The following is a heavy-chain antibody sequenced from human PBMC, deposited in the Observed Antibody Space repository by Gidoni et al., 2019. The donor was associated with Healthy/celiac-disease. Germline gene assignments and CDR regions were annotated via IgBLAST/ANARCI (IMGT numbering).Heavy chain of an antibody. J-gene: IGHJ5*02. D-gene: IGHD4-4*01. Sequence: EVQLVETGGGLIQPVGSLRLSCAASGFTVSSNYMRGVRQAPGKGLEGVSVIYSGGSTYYADSVKGRFTISRDNSKNTLYLQMNSLRAEDTAVYYCARGWTTSGWFDPWGQGTLVTVSS. CDR1: GFTVSSNY. CDR2: IYSGGST. V-gene: IGHV3-53*02. CDR3: ARGWTTSGWFDP.